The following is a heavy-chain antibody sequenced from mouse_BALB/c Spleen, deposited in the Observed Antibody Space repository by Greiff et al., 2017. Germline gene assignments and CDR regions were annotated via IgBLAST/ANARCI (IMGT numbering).Heavy chain of an antibody. CDR2: IDPYYGGT. V-gene: IGHV1-39*01. Sequence: EVQLVESGPELEKPGASVKISCKASGYSFTGYNMNWVKQSNGKSLEWIGNIDPYYGGTSYNQKFKGKATLTVDKSSSTAYMQLKSLTSEDSAVYYCAREETAYYRYDGAMDYWGQGTSVTVSS. CDR3: AREETAYYRYDGAMDY. J-gene: IGHJ4*01. D-gene: IGHD2-14*01. CDR1: GYSFTGYN.